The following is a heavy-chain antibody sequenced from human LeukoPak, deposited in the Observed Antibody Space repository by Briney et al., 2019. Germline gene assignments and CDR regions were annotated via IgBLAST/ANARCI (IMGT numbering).Heavy chain of an antibody. CDR2: FYYSGST. D-gene: IGHD2-2*01. CDR1: GGSISSRSYY. Sequence: KPSETLSLTCTVSGGSISSRSYYWGWIRQPPGKGLEWIGSFYYSGSTYYNPSLKSRVTISVDTSKNQFSLKLSSVTAADTAVYYCPYCSSTSCYWGYYFDYWGQGTLVTVSS. CDR3: PYCSSTSCYWGYYFDY. V-gene: IGHV4-39*01. J-gene: IGHJ4*02.